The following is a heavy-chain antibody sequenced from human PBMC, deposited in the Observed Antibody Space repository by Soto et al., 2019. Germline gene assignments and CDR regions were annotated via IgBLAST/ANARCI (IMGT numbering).Heavy chain of an antibody. V-gene: IGHV4-30-4*01. D-gene: IGHD3-16*02. CDR3: ARAPYDYVWGSYRYHFDY. CDR2: IYYSGST. Sequence: PSETLSLTCTVSGGSISSGDYYWSWIRQPPGKGLEWIGYIYYSGSTYYNPSLKSRVTISVDTSKNQFSLKLSSVTAADTAVYYCARAPYDYVWGSYRYHFDYWGQGTLVTVSS. J-gene: IGHJ4*02. CDR1: GGSISSGDYY.